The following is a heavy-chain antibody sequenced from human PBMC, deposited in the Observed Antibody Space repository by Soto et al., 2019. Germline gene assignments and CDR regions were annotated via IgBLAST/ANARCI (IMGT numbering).Heavy chain of an antibody. Sequence: ASVKVSCKASGYTFTGYYMHWVRQAPGQGLEWMGWINPNSGGTNYAQKFQGWVTMTRDTSISTAYMELSRLRSDDTAVYYCARESSQLVQDQELPNDFDYWGQGTLVTVS. CDR1: GYTFTGYY. CDR2: INPNSGGT. V-gene: IGHV1-2*04. J-gene: IGHJ4*02. D-gene: IGHD6-6*01. CDR3: ARESSQLVQDQELPNDFDY.